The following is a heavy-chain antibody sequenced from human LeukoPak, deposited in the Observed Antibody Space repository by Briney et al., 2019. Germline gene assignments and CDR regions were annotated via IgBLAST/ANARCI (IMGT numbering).Heavy chain of an antibody. D-gene: IGHD6-13*01. CDR2: ISGSGGST. J-gene: IGHJ4*02. CDR1: GFTFSSYA. Sequence: GGSVRLSCAASGFTFSSYAMSWVRQAPGKGLEWVSAISGSGGSTYYADSVKGRFTISRDNSKNTLYLQMNSLRAEDTAVYYCAKVPKYSSTVYYFDYWGQGTLVTVSS. V-gene: IGHV3-23*01. CDR3: AKVPKYSSTVYYFDY.